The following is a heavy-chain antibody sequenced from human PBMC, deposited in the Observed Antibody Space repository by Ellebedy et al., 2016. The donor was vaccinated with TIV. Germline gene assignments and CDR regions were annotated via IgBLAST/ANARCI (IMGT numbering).Heavy chain of an antibody. CDR3: AKFWVSTSGHDY. D-gene: IGHD3-16*01. CDR2: ISGSGGST. J-gene: IGHJ4*02. V-gene: IGHV3-23*01. CDR1: GFTFRSYA. Sequence: GESLKISXAASGFTFRSYAMSWVRQAPGKGLEWVSSISGSGGSTYYADSVKGRFTISRDNSKNTLYLQMNSLRAEDTAVYYCAKFWVSTSGHDYWGQGTLVTVSS.